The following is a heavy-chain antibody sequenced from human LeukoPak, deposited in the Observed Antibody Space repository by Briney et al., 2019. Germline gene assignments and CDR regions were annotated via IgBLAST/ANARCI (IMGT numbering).Heavy chain of an antibody. CDR2: MNPNSGNT. V-gene: IGHV1-8*02. CDR3: ARGGEDYGGNLVDP. Sequence: ASVKVSCKASGYTFTSYGISWVRQATGQGLEWMGWMNPNSGNTGYAQKFQGRVTMTRNTSISTAYMELSSLRSEDTAVYYCARGGEDYGGNLVDPWGQGTLVTVSS. CDR1: GYTFTSYG. D-gene: IGHD4-23*01. J-gene: IGHJ5*02.